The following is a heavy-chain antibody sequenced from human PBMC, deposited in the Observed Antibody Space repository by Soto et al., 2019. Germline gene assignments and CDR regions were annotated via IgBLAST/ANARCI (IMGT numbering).Heavy chain of an antibody. J-gene: IGHJ4*02. CDR3: ARRYGYYFDY. D-gene: IGHD3-9*01. CDR2: IYHSGST. Sequence: SETLSLTCTVSGGSISSSSYYWSWIRQPPGKGLEWIGYIYHSGSTYYNPSLKSRVTISVDTSKNQLSLKLSSVTAADTAVYYCARRYGYYFDYWGQGTLVTVSS. V-gene: IGHV4-61*05. CDR1: GGSISSSSYY.